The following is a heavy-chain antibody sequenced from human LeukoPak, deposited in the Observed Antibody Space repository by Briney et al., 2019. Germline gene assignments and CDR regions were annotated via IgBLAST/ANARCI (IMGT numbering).Heavy chain of an antibody. CDR3: ARGGVVPAAMGYAFDI. D-gene: IGHD2-2*01. Sequence: GGSLRLSCAASEFTFSSYWMIWVRQAPGKGLEWVANINQVGSEKYYVDSVKGRFTISREKSKNTLYLQMSGLRAEDTAIYYCARGGVVPAAMGYAFDIWGPGTMVTVSS. CDR2: INQVGSEK. V-gene: IGHV3-7*02. J-gene: IGHJ3*02. CDR1: EFTFSSYW.